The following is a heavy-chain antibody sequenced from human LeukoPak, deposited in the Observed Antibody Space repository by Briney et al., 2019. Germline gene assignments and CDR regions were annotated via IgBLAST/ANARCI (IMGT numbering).Heavy chain of an antibody. D-gene: IGHD5-24*01. CDR1: GFPFSSYW. J-gene: IGHJ4*02. Sequence: GGSLRLSCAASGFPFSSYWMSWVRQAPGKGLEWVAVISYDGSNKYYADSVKGRFTISRDNSKNTLYLQMNSLRAEDTAVYYCARENKRSYALDYWGQGTLVTVSS. CDR2: ISYDGSNK. V-gene: IGHV3-30-3*01. CDR3: ARENKRSYALDY.